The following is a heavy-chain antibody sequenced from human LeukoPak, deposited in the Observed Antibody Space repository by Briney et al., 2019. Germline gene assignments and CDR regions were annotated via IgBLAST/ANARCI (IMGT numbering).Heavy chain of an antibody. D-gene: IGHD3-22*01. J-gene: IGHJ4*02. V-gene: IGHV3-53*01. CDR3: ARATRYDSSVYYFDD. Sequence: GGSLRLSCAASGFIVSSNYMSWVRQAPGKGLEWVSLIYSGGTTYYADSVKGRFTISRDNSKNTLYLQMNSLRAEDTAVYYCARATRYDSSVYYFDDWGQGTLVTVSS. CDR1: GFIVSSNY. CDR2: IYSGGTT.